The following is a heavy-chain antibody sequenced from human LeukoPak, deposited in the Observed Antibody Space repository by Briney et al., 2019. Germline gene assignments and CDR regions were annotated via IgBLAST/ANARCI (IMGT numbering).Heavy chain of an antibody. Sequence: GGSLRLSCAASGFTFSSYSMNWVRQAPGKGLEWVSSISSSSSYIYYADSVKGRFTISRDNAKNSLYLQMNSLRAEDTAMYYCARVKVGASWYFDYWGQGPLVTVSS. CDR2: ISSSSSYI. CDR3: ARVKVGASWYFDY. D-gene: IGHD1-26*01. J-gene: IGHJ4*02. V-gene: IGHV3-21*01. CDR1: GFTFSSYS.